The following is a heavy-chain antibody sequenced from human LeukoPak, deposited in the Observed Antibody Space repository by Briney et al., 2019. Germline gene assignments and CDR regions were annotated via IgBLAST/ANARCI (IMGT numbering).Heavy chain of an antibody. CDR3: AKNLRISSHYGIDY. Sequence: GGSLRLACAASGFTFSSFAMSWVRQAPGKGLEWLSVITGSGYDTNSADSVKGRFTISRDNSKNTLYLQMNSLRAEDTAVYYCAKNLRISSHYGIDYWGQGTLVTVSS. J-gene: IGHJ4*02. V-gene: IGHV3-23*01. D-gene: IGHD4-17*01. CDR2: ITGSGYDT. CDR1: GFTFSSFA.